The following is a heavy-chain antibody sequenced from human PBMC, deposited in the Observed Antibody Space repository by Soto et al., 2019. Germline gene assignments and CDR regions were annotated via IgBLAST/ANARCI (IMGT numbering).Heavy chain of an antibody. CDR3: ARDWRTAFYQLQT. Sequence: LTCAVSAFSSSTGFNWAWIRQPPGKFLVLIGSIYHSGSTCYNLSLKSRVTISSDAFKNQISLKRSSVTAPDTALYCRARDWRTAFYQLQTWAQATLVIVS. D-gene: IGHD2-2*01. V-gene: IGHV4-38-2*02. CDR1: AFSSSTGFN. CDR2: IYHSGST. J-gene: IGHJ5*02.